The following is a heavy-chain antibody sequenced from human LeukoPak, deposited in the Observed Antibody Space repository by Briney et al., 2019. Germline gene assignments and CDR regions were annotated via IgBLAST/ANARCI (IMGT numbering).Heavy chain of an antibody. CDR3: AKDNYGGNSFMDV. J-gene: IGHJ6*03. CDR2: IIPIFGTA. D-gene: IGHD4-23*01. Sequence: SVKVSCKASGGTFSSYAISWVRQAPGQGLEWMGGIIPIFGTANYAQKFQGRVTITADESTSTAYMELSSLRAEDTALYYCAKDNYGGNSFMDVWGKGTTVTVSS. CDR1: GGTFSSYA. V-gene: IGHV1-69*01.